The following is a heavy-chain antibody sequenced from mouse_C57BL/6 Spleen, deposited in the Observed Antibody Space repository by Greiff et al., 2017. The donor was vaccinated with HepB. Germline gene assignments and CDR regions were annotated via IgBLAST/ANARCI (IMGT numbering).Heavy chain of an antibody. Sequence: EVHLVESGGGLVKPGGSLKLSCAASGFTFSDYGMHWVRQAPEKGLEWVAYISSGSSTIYYADTVKGRFTISRDNAKNTLFLQMTSLRSEDTAMYYCAWRNYYGSSYFWYFDVWGTGTTVTVSS. CDR2: ISSGSSTI. CDR1: GFTFSDYG. J-gene: IGHJ1*03. CDR3: AWRNYYGSSYFWYFDV. D-gene: IGHD1-1*01. V-gene: IGHV5-17*01.